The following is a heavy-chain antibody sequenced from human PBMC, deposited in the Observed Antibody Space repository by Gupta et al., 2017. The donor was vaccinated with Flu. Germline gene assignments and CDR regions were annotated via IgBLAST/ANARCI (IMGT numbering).Heavy chain of an antibody. CDR2: LNSRGDAV. J-gene: IGHJ3*02. Sequence: WVLQAAGRGLETVSMLNSRGDAVCYMGSVRGRFTISRHNAKNSLTLEMNSLRAEDTAVYYCTIDPGWGALDMWAKGTLFTVSS. V-gene: IGHV3-7*01. D-gene: IGHD1-26*01. CDR3: TIDPGWGALDM.